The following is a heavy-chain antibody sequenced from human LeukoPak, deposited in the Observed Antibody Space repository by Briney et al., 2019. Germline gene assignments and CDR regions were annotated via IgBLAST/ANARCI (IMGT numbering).Heavy chain of an antibody. CDR1: GGSISSYY. D-gene: IGHD3-16*01. Sequence: SETLSLTCTVSGGSISSYYWSWIRQPPGKGLEWIGEINHSGSTNYNPSLKSRVTISVDTSKNQFSLKLSSVTAADTAVYYCARGPAIYVYYFDYWGQGTLVTVSS. CDR3: ARGPAIYVYYFDY. V-gene: IGHV4-34*01. CDR2: INHSGST. J-gene: IGHJ4*02.